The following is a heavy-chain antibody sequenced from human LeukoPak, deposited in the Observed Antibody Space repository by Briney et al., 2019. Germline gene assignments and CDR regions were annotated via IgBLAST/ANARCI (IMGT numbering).Heavy chain of an antibody. Sequence: GGSLRLSCAASGFTFSSYWMHWVRQAPGKGLVWVARIDNDGRGTSYADSVKGRFTISRDNAKNSLYLQMNSLRDEDTAVYYCARDNYGDYWGQGTLVTVSS. CDR1: GFTFSSYW. J-gene: IGHJ4*02. CDR3: ARDNYGDY. V-gene: IGHV3-74*01. CDR2: IDNDGRGT.